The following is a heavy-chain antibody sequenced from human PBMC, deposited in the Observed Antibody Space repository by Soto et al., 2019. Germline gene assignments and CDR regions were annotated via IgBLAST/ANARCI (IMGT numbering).Heavy chain of an antibody. CDR1: GGSFSGYY. V-gene: IGHV4-34*01. CDR2: ITHSGTT. Sequence: QVQLQQWGAGLLKPSETLSLTCAVYGGSFSGYYWSWIRQPPGKGLEWIGEITHSGTTNYNPSLKSRVTISVDTSKNQFSLNLTSVTAADTAVYYCARGVYYYDSSGYYYWGQGTLVTVSS. J-gene: IGHJ4*02. D-gene: IGHD3-22*01. CDR3: ARGVYYYDSSGYYY.